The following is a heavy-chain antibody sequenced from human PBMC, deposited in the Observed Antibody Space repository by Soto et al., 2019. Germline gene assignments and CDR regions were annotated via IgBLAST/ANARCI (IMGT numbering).Heavy chain of an antibody. CDR3: ARDGLWFGELLYFFDY. V-gene: IGHV3-7*01. Sequence: EVKLVESGGGLVQPGGSLRLSCAASGFTFSSYWMSWVRQAPGQGLEWVANIKQDGSEKYYVDSVKGRFTISRDNAKNSLYLQMNSLRAEDTAVYYCARDGLWFGELLYFFDYWGQGTLVTVSS. CDR1: GFTFSSYW. CDR2: IKQDGSEK. D-gene: IGHD3-10*01. J-gene: IGHJ4*02.